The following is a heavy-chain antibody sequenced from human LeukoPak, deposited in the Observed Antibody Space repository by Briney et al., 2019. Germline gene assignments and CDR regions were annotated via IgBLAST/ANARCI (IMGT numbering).Heavy chain of an antibody. CDR1: GGSFSGYY. J-gene: IGHJ5*02. Sequence: SETLSLTCAVYGGSFSGYYWSWIRQPPGKGLEWIGEINHSGSTNYNPSLKSRVTISVDTSKNQFSLKLSSVTAADTAVYYCARDRVLWFGEQKVWFDPWGQGTLVTVSS. D-gene: IGHD3-10*01. CDR3: ARDRVLWFGEQKVWFDP. CDR2: INHSGST. V-gene: IGHV4-34*01.